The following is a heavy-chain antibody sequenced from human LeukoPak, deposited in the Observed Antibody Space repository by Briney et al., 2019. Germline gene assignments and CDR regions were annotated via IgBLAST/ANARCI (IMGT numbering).Heavy chain of an antibody. V-gene: IGHV3-48*03. Sequence: GGSLRLSCVVSGLPFSFYELNWVRQAPGKGLEWVSNIGASSTPKYYADSVKGRFSISRDNAKSSLYLQMNSLRVEGTAVYYCALLAVASDFDYWGQGALVTVSS. J-gene: IGHJ4*02. CDR1: GLPFSFYE. CDR3: ALLAVASDFDY. D-gene: IGHD6-19*01. CDR2: IGASSTPK.